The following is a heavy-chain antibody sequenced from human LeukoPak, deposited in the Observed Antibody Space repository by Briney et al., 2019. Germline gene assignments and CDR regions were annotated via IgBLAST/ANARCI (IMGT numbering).Heavy chain of an antibody. Sequence: GGSLRLSCAASGFTFSTFALDWVRQAPGKGLEWVAGVSSDGSNTFYEDSVKGRFSISRDYSKNTLYLQMNSLRAEDTAVYYCARNGNFGYQFDYWGQGTLVTVSS. V-gene: IGHV3-30*03. D-gene: IGHD4-23*01. CDR2: VSSDGSNT. CDR3: ARNGNFGYQFDY. CDR1: GFTFSTFA. J-gene: IGHJ4*02.